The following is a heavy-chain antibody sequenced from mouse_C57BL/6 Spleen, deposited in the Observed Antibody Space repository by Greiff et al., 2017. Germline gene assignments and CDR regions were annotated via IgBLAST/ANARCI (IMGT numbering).Heavy chain of an antibody. CDR1: GYTFTSYW. J-gene: IGHJ2*01. CDR2: IYPSDSET. CDR3: ARERVITRYGYDPYFDY. V-gene: IGHV1-61*01. D-gene: IGHD2-2*01. Sequence: VQLQQPGAELVRPGSSVKLSCKASGYTFTSYWMDWVKQRPGQGLEWIGNIYPSDSETHYNQKFKDKATLTVDKSSSTAYMQLSSLTSEDSAVYYCARERVITRYGYDPYFDYWGQGTTLTVSS.